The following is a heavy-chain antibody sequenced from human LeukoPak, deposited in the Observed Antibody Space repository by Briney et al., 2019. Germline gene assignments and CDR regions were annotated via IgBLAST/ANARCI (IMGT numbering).Heavy chain of an antibody. CDR2: ISSSSSYI. D-gene: IGHD3-10*01. V-gene: IGHV3-21*01. CDR1: GFTFSSYA. CDR3: ARDGWFGEGDGMDV. J-gene: IGHJ6*02. Sequence: PGGSLRLSCAASGFTFSSYAMNWVRQAPGKGLEWVSSISSSSSYIYYADSVKGRFTISRDNAKNSLYLQMNSLRAEDTAVYYCARDGWFGEGDGMDVWGQGTTVTVSS.